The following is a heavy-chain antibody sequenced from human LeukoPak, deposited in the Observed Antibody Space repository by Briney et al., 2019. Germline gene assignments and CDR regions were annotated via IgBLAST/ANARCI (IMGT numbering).Heavy chain of an antibody. D-gene: IGHD6-19*01. V-gene: IGHV1-2*02. J-gene: IGHJ5*02. CDR2: INPNSGGT. CDR3: AREGNSGFAWFDP. CDR1: GYTFTGYY. Sequence: ASVKVPCKASGYTFTGYYMHWVRQAPGQGLEWMGWINPNSGGTNYAQKFQGRVTMTRDTSISTAYMELSRLRSDDTAVYYCAREGNSGFAWFDPWGQGTLVTVSS.